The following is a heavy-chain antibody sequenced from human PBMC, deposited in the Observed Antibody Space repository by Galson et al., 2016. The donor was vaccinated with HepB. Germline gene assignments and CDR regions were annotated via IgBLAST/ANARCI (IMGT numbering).Heavy chain of an antibody. CDR2: ISSGGTYI. Sequence: SLRLSCAASGFTFSSYSMSWVRQAPGKGLEWVSSISSGGTYIYYADSVKGRFTISRDNVKNSLYLQMNSLRADDTAVYYCARDPVRFSGYDPRYYFDFWGQGTLVTVSS. V-gene: IGHV3-21*04. J-gene: IGHJ4*02. CDR1: GFTFSSYS. CDR3: ARDPVRFSGYDPRYYFDF. D-gene: IGHD5-12*01.